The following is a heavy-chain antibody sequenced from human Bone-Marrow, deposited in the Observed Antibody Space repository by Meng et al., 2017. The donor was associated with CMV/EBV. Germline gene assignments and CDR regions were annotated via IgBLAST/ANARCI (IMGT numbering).Heavy chain of an antibody. CDR1: GFTFSSYG. J-gene: IGHJ6*02. D-gene: IGHD3-10*01. CDR2: IRYDGSNK. Sequence: GESLKISCAASGFTFSSYGMHWVRQAPGKGLEWVAFIRYDGSNKYYADSVKGRFTISRDNSKNTLYLQMNSLRAEDTAVYYCAKEDGSGSYLPYYYYGMDVWGQGTTVTVSS. V-gene: IGHV3-30*02. CDR3: AKEDGSGSYLPYYYYGMDV.